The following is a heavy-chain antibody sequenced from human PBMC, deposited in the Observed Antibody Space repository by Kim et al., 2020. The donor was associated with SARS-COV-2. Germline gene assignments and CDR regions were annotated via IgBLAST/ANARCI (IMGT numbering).Heavy chain of an antibody. Sequence: ASVKVSCKASGYTFTGYYMHWVRQAPGQGLEWMGWINPNSGGTNYAQKFQGRVTMTRDTSISTAYMELSRLRSDDTAVYYCARGLVDALSYYYGMDVWGQGTTVTVSS. D-gene: IGHD1-26*01. CDR2: INPNSGGT. CDR3: ARGLVDALSYYYGMDV. V-gene: IGHV1-2*02. CDR1: GYTFTGYY. J-gene: IGHJ6*02.